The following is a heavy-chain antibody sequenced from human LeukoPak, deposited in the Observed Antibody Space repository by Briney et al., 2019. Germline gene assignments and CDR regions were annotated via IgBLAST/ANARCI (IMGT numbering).Heavy chain of an antibody. CDR2: ISAYNGNT. D-gene: IGHD3-22*01. V-gene: IGHV1-18*01. CDR1: GYTFTNYG. CDR3: ARFDYYDSSGYYDY. Sequence: ASVKVSCKASGYTFTNYGINWVRQAPGQGLEWMGWISAYNGNTNYAQKLQGRVTMTTDTSTSTAYMELRSLRSDDTAVYYCARFDYYDSSGYYDYWGQGTLVTVSS. J-gene: IGHJ4*02.